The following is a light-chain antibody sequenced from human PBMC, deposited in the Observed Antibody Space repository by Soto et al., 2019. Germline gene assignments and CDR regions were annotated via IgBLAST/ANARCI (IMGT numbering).Light chain of an antibody. V-gene: IGKV4-1*01. CDR3: LQHFSFPRT. Sequence: DIVMTQSPDSLTVSLGERATINCKSSQSVLFSAKNRNYLSWYQQKRGQPPKLLIYLASTRESGVPDRISGSGSGTNFAHTISGLHAEDLAFYYCLQHFSFPRTFGQGTKVEI. CDR2: LAS. CDR1: QSVLFSAKNRNY. J-gene: IGKJ1*01.